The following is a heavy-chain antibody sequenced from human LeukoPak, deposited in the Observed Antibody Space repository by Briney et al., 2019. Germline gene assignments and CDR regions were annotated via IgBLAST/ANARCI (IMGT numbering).Heavy chain of an antibody. CDR1: GFTFSSYG. D-gene: IGHD6-19*01. CDR3: ARDHSSGWYSDYFDY. J-gene: IGHJ4*02. CDR2: IWYDGSNK. Sequence: GGSLRLSCAASGFTFSSYGMHWVHQAPGKGLEWVAVIWYDGSNKYYADSVKGRFTISRDNSKNTLYPQMNSLRAEDTAVYYCARDHSSGWYSDYFDYWGQGTLVTVSS. V-gene: IGHV3-33*01.